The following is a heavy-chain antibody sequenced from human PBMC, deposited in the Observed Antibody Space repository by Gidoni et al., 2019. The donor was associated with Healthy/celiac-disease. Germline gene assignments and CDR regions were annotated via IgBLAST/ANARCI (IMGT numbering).Heavy chain of an antibody. D-gene: IGHD5-18*01. CDR2: IKSKTDGGTT. J-gene: IGHJ4*02. CDR1: GINFSNAW. V-gene: IGHV3-15*01. Sequence: EVQLVESGGGLVKPGGSLRLSCAASGINFSNAWLSWVRHAPGKGVEWVGRIKSKTDGGTTDDAAPVKGRFTISRDDSKNTLYLQMNSLKTEDTAVYDCTTGLTTAMVYWGQGTLVTVSS. CDR3: TTGLTTAMVY.